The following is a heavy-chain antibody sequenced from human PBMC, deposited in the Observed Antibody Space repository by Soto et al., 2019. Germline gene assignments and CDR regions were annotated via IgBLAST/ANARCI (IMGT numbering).Heavy chain of an antibody. CDR1: GFTFSNYA. CDR3: ALDKTGSYPYNWFDP. D-gene: IGHD1-26*01. J-gene: IGHJ5*02. Sequence: QVQLVESGGGVVQPGRSLSLSCAASGFTFSNYAIHWVRQAPGKGLEWVSVIWSDGSNKYYTDSVKGRFTISRDNSKNTVHLQMNSLRAEDTAEYYCALDKTGSYPYNWFDPWCQGTLVTVSS. CDR2: IWSDGSNK. V-gene: IGHV3-33*01.